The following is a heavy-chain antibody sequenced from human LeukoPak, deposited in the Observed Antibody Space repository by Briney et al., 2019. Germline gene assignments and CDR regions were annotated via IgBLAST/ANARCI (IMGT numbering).Heavy chain of an antibody. D-gene: IGHD2-21*02. V-gene: IGHV4-31*03. CDR1: GDSISSDGYS. Sequence: SETLSLTCTVSGDSISSDGYSWTWIRQPPGKVLEWIRHISYSDNAYYNPSLKSRLTISADASKNQFSLNLTSVTAADTAMYYCARDFLRTASPDAFDIWGEGTMVTVSS. CDR2: ISYSDNA. CDR3: ARDFLRTASPDAFDI. J-gene: IGHJ3*02.